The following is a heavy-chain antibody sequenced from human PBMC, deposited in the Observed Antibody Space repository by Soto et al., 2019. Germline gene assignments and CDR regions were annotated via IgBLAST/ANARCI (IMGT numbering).Heavy chain of an antibody. CDR2: IYHSGST. CDR3: ARAGRRCLGNWFDP. CDR1: GGSISSSNW. V-gene: IGHV4-4*02. Sequence: LSLTCAVSGGSISSSNWWSWVRQPPGKGLEWIGEIYHSGSTNYNPSLKSRVNISVEKTKNQFSLKLSSVTAAETAVYYYARAGRRCLGNWFDPWGKGTLVTVPS. J-gene: IGHJ5*02. D-gene: IGHD2-8*01.